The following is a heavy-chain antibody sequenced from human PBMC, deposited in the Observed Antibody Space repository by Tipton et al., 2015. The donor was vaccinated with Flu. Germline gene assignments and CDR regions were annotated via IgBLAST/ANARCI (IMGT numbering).Heavy chain of an antibody. D-gene: IGHD3-3*01. Sequence: TLSLTCTVSGGSISSYYWTWIRQPPGKGLEWIGYIYYSGSTNYNPSLTSRVTISVDTSKNQFSLNLISVTAADTAVYYCARGLGSFDFWSGSDYWGQGTLVTVSS. CDR2: IYYSGST. V-gene: IGHV4-59*01. J-gene: IGHJ4*02. CDR3: ARGLGSFDFWSGSDY. CDR1: GGSISSYY.